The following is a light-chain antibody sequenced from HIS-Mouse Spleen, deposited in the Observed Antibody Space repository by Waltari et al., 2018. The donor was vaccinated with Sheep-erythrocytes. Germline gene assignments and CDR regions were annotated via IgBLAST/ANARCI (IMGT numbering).Light chain of an antibody. CDR2: KGS. V-gene: IGLV2-23*01. CDR3: CSYAGSSTPWV. CDR1: SSDGGCYNL. Sequence: QSALTQPASVSGSPGQSITISCTGTSSDGGCYNLVSWYPQHPGEAPKLMIYKGSKRPSGVSNRFSGSKSGNTASLTISGLQAEDEADYYCCSYAGSSTPWVFGGGTKLTVL. J-gene: IGLJ3*02.